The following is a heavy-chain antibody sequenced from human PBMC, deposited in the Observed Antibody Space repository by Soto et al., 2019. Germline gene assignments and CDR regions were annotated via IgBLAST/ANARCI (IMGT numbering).Heavy chain of an antibody. V-gene: IGHV4-39*01. Sequence: SGTLDLACTVSGGSISSSSDYWGWIRQPPGKGLEWIGNVYYGGSTYYNPSLKSRVTISVETSKSQFSLKLSSVTAADTAVYYCAGGDYYHSSGYYFYYYTMDVWGQGTTVTVSS. D-gene: IGHD3-22*01. J-gene: IGHJ6*02. CDR3: AGGDYYHSSGYYFYYYTMDV. CDR2: VYYGGST. CDR1: GGSISSSSDY.